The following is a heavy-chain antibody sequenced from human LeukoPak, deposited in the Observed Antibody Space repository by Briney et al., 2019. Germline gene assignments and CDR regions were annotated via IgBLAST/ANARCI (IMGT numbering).Heavy chain of an antibody. CDR1: GFTFSSYG. V-gene: IGHV3-33*01. J-gene: IGHJ5*02. CDR3: ARDSIRLTIFGVGNWFDP. CDR2: IWYDGSNK. Sequence: GGSLRLSCAASGFTFSSYGMHWVRQAPGKGLEWVAVIWYDGSNKYYADPVKGRFTISRDNSKNTLYLQMNSLRAEDTAVYYCARDSIRLTIFGVGNWFDPWGQGTLVTVSS. D-gene: IGHD3-3*01.